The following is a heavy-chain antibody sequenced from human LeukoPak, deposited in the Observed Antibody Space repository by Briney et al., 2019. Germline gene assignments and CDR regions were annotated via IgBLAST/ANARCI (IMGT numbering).Heavy chain of an antibody. D-gene: IGHD3-10*01. CDR1: GFTSSYYP. CDR3: AMITKPFDN. Sequence: PGRSLRLSCVASGFTSSYYPMNWVRQAPGKGLEWVSYISDSSSTIHYADSVRGRFTISRDNAKNSLYRQMDSLREEDTAVYYCAMITKPFDNWGQGTLVTVSS. J-gene: IGHJ4*02. CDR2: ISDSSSTI. V-gene: IGHV3-48*02.